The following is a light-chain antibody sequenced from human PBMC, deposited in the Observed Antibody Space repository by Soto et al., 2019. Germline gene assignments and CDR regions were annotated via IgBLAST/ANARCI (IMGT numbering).Light chain of an antibody. V-gene: IGLV2-8*01. CDR2: EVS. CDR1: SSDVDGYNY. Sequence: QYALTQPPSASGSPGQSVTISCTGTSSDVDGYNYVSWYQQHPGKAPKFMIYEVSKRPSGVPDRFSVSKSGNTASPTVSGRQADDEAEYYCNSYACSNNPVIFGGGTKLTVL. J-gene: IGLJ2*01. CDR3: NSYACSNNPVI.